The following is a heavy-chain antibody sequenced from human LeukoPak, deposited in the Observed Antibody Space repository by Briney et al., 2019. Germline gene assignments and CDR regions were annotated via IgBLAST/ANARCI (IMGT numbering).Heavy chain of an antibody. Sequence: PGWSLRLSCAASGFTISDYSMNWVRQAPGKGLEWISYIRKITTTTYYADSVRGRFASSRDNAKNAVYLQMNSLRDDDTAVYYCTRDPEALDYWGQGTLVTVSS. J-gene: IGHJ4*02. CDR1: GFTISDYS. CDR2: IRKITTTT. V-gene: IGHV3-48*02. CDR3: TRDPEALDY.